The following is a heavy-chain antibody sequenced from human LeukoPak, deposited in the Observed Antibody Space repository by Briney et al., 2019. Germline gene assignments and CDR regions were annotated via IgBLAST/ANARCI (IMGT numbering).Heavy chain of an antibody. Sequence: SETLSLTCAVYGGSFSGYYWSWIRQPPGKGLEWIGEINHSGSTNYNPSLKSRVTISVDTSKNQFSLKLSSVTAADTAVYYCARDFRRDGYNYFDYWGQGTLVTVSS. CDR3: ARDFRRDGYNYFDY. D-gene: IGHD5-24*01. CDR1: GGSFSGYY. V-gene: IGHV4-34*01. J-gene: IGHJ4*02. CDR2: INHSGST.